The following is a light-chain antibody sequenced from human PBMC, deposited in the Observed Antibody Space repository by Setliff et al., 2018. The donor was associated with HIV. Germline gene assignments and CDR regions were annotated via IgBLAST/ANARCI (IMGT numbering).Light chain of an antibody. CDR1: QSVLHSSNNKNY. J-gene: IGKJ4*01. V-gene: IGKV4-1*01. Sequence: DIVMTQSPDSLAVSLGERATINCKSSQSVLHSSNNKNYLAWYQQKPGQPPKLLFYWASTRESAVPDRFSGSGSGTDFTLTISSLQAEDVAVYYCQQYYSSPLTFGGGTKV. CDR2: WAS. CDR3: QQYYSSPLT.